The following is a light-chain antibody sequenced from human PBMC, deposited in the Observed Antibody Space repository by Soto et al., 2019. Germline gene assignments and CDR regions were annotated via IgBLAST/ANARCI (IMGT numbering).Light chain of an antibody. Sequence: QSVLTQPPSASGTPGQRVTISCSGSNSNIGSHTVNWYQQLPGTAPKLLMYNNNQRPSGVPDRFSGSKSGTSASLAISGLQSEDEADYYCSVWDDSLNGRVFGRATKRTVL. CDR1: NSNIGSHT. J-gene: IGLJ3*02. CDR2: NNN. CDR3: SVWDDSLNGRV. V-gene: IGLV1-44*01.